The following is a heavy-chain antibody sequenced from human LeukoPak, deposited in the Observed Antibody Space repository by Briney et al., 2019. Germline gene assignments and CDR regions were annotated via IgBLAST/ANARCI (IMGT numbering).Heavy chain of an antibody. D-gene: IGHD3-3*01. CDR3: ARSLEWLFPNWFDP. CDR1: GFTFSDYY. Sequence: PGGSLRLSCAASGFTFSDYYMSWIRQAPGKGLEWVSYISSSGSTIYYADSVKGRLTISRDNAKNSLYLQMNSLRAEDTAVYYCARSLEWLFPNWFDPWGQGTLVTVSS. V-gene: IGHV3-11*01. CDR2: ISSSGSTI. J-gene: IGHJ5*02.